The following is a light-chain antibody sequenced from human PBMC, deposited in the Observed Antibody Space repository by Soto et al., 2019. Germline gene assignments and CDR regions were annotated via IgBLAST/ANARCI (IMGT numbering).Light chain of an antibody. J-gene: IGLJ2*01. CDR1: SSDVGVYNY. Sequence: QSALTQPASVSGSPGQSITISCTGTSSDVGVYNYVSWYQQHPGKAPKLMIYEVTNRPSGVSNRCSGSKSGNTASLTISGLQAEDEADYYCSSYTSSSTVVFGGGTKLTVL. CDR2: EVT. CDR3: SSYTSSSTVV. V-gene: IGLV2-14*01.